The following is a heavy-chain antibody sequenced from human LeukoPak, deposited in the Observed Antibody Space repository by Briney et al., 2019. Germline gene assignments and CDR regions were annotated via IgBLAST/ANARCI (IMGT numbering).Heavy chain of an antibody. V-gene: IGHV3-30*04. CDR3: AKSRGGSGSKDY. J-gene: IGHJ4*02. D-gene: IGHD3-10*01. CDR2: ISYDGSNK. Sequence: QAGGSLRLSCAASGFTFSSYAMHWVRQAPGKGLEWVAVISYDGSNKYYADSVKGRFTISRDNSKNTLYLQMNSLRAEDTAVYYCAKSRGGSGSKDYWGQGTLVTVSS. CDR1: GFTFSSYA.